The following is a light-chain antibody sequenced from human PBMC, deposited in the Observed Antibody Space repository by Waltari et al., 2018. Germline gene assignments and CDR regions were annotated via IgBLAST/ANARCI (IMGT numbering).Light chain of an antibody. V-gene: IGLV6-57*01. CDR2: EHN. CDR3: QSYDSSTHVWV. J-gene: IGLJ3*02. CDR1: SGSTASDY. Sequence: FLLTQPHSVSDSPGKTVLISRTRSSGSTASDYVQWEQQRPGSSPTIAISEHNERHSGLPDRFYGSIDCSSNSASLTSSGLQTEDEADNHCQSYDSSTHVWVFGGGTKLTVL.